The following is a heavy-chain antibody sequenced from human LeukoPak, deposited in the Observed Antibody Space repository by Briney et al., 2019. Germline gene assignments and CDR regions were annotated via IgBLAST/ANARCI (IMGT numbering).Heavy chain of an antibody. D-gene: IGHD1-26*01. CDR1: GGSISSSSYY. V-gene: IGHV4-39*07. CDR2: IYYSGST. J-gene: IGHJ4*02. CDR3: ARAFHGSYYSRVYFDY. Sequence: SETLSLTCTVSGGSISSSSYYWGWIRQPPGKGLEWIGSIYYSGSTYYNPSLKSRVTISVDTSKNQFSLKLSSVTAADTAVYYCARAFHGSYYSRVYFDYWGQGTLVTVSS.